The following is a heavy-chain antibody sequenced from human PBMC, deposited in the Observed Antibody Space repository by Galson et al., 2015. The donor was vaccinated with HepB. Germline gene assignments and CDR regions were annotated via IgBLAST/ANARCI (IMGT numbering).Heavy chain of an antibody. J-gene: IGHJ4*02. D-gene: IGHD2-2*01. CDR1: GYSFTSYW. CDR3: ARSGDYAWIASL. CDR2: IYPGDSDS. V-gene: IGHV5-51*01. Sequence: QSGAEVKKPGESLKISCKGSGYSFTSYWIAWVRQVPGKGLEWMGIIYPGDSDSRYSPSFQGQVAFSVDKSTSIAYLQWSSLKASDTAIYYCARSGDYAWIASLWGQGTLVTVSS.